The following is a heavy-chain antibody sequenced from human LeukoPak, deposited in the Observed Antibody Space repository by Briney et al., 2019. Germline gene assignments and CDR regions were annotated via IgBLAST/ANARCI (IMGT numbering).Heavy chain of an antibody. CDR3: TRGGATIIEGLRGLKGYDYYYYYMDV. CDR2: IRSKAYGGTT. V-gene: IGHV3-49*03. Sequence: LTGGSLRLSCTASGFTFGDYAMSWFRQAPGKGLEWVGFIRSKAYGGTTEYAASVKGRFTISRDDSKSIAYLQMNSLKTEDTAVYYCTRGGATIIEGLRGLKGYDYYYYYMDVWGKGTTVTVSS. D-gene: IGHD1-26*01. CDR1: GFTFGDYA. J-gene: IGHJ6*03.